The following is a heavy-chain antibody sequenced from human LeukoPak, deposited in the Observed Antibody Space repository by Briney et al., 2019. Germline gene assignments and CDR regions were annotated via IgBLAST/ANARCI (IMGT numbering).Heavy chain of an antibody. J-gene: IGHJ5*02. CDR2: IWYDGSNK. V-gene: IGHV3-33*01. Sequence: GGSLRLSCAASGFSFSSYGMHWVRQAPGKGLDWVSVIWYDGSNKYYADSVKGRVTISRDNSKNTLYLQMSSLKTEDTAVYFCTTDDWAVAVAATHYNWFHPWGQGTLVTVSS. D-gene: IGHD2-15*01. CDR3: TTDDWAVAVAATHYNWFHP. CDR1: GFSFSSYG.